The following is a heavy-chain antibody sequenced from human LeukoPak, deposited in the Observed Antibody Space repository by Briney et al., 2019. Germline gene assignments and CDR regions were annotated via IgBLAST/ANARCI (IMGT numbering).Heavy chain of an antibody. D-gene: IGHD3-22*01. CDR1: GGSIDDYY. CDR3: ARGDYYDNSGYPDAFDI. V-gene: IGHV4-59*01. Sequence: SETLSLTCTVSGGSIDDYYWSWIRQPPGKGLEWIGYIYPRGSTNYNPSLKSRVTISVDTSKNQFSLRLSSVTAADTAVYYCARGDYYDNSGYPDAFDIWGQGTMVTVSS. CDR2: IYPRGST. J-gene: IGHJ3*02.